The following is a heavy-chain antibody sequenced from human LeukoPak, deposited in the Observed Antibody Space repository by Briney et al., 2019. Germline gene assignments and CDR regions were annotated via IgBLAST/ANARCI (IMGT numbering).Heavy chain of an antibody. CDR1: GGTFSSYA. V-gene: IGHV1-69*13. J-gene: IGHJ6*03. D-gene: IGHD2-2*01. Sequence: SVKVSCKASGGTFSSYAISWVRQAPGQGLEWMGGIIPIFGTANYAQKFQGRVTITADESTSTAYMELSSLRSEDTAVYYCARGRCSSTSCYGLDYYYYMDVWGKGTTVTVSS. CDR2: IIPIFGTA. CDR3: ARGRCSSTSCYGLDYYYYMDV.